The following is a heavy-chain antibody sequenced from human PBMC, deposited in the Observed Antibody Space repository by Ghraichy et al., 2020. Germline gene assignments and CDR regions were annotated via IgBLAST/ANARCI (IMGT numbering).Heavy chain of an antibody. J-gene: IGHJ4*02. CDR1: GYSISNNYY. Sequence: GSLRLSCTVSGYSISNNYYWGWIRQPPGKGLEWIGTIYHSGTTYYNPSLKSRVTISVDTSKNQLSMKFRSVTSADTAVYYCTRGSKGDLVMPTYWGQGTLVTVTS. CDR2: IYHSGTT. V-gene: IGHV4-38-2*02. CDR3: TRGSKGDLVMPTY. D-gene: IGHD3-9*01.